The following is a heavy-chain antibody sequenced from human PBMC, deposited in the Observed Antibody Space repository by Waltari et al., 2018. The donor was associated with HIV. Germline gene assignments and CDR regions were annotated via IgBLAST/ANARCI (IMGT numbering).Heavy chain of an antibody. D-gene: IGHD4-17*01. V-gene: IGHV4-39*01. J-gene: IGHJ4*02. CDR2: VYYSGST. CDR1: GGSITSNVYY. Sequence: QLPLQESGTGLVKPSGTLSLPCTMSGGSITSNVYYWGWIRQPPGKGLEWIGSVYYSGSTYYNPSLKSRVTISVDTSKNQFYLRLRSVTAADTAVYYCAPRDYGDYQFDYWGRGTLVTVSS. CDR3: APRDYGDYQFDY.